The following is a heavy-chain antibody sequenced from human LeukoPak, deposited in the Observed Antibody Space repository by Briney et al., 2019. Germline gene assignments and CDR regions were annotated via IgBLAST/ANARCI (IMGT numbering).Heavy chain of an antibody. CDR1: GYSFTSYW. Sequence: GAALKISCRGSGYSFTSYWIGWVRQMPGKGLEWMGSIYSGDSDTRYSPSFQGQVTISADKSISTAYLQWSSLTASDTAMYYCARRIVVVPAAHAFDIWGQGTMVTVSS. J-gene: IGHJ3*02. D-gene: IGHD2-2*01. CDR3: ARRIVVVPAAHAFDI. V-gene: IGHV5-51*01. CDR2: IYSGDSDT.